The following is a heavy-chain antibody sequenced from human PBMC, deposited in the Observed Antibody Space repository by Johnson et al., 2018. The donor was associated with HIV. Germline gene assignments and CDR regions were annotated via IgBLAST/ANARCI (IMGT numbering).Heavy chain of an antibody. J-gene: IGHJ3*02. D-gene: IGHD3-22*01. V-gene: IGHV3-30*18. CDR3: AKDEGYDSSGYDAFDI. CDR1: GFTFSSYG. Sequence: QVQLVESGGGLVQAGRSLRLSCAASGFTFSSYGMHWVRQAPGKGLEWVAVISYDGSNKYYADSVKGRFTISRDNSKNTLYLQMNSLRAEDTAVYYCAKDEGYDSSGYDAFDIWGQGTMVTVSS. CDR2: ISYDGSNK.